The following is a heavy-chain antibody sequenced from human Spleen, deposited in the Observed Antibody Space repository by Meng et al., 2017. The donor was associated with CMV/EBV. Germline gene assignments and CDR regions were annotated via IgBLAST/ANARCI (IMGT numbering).Heavy chain of an antibody. D-gene: IGHD3-9*01. Sequence: GGSLRLSCAASGFTVSSNYMSWVRQAPGKGLEWVSVIYSCGSTYYADSVKGRFTISRDNAKNSLYLQMNSLRAEDTAVYYCARVYYDILSDYGMDVWGQGTTVTVSS. J-gene: IGHJ6*02. V-gene: IGHV3-66*03. CDR2: IYSCGST. CDR3: ARVYYDILSDYGMDV. CDR1: GFTVSSNY.